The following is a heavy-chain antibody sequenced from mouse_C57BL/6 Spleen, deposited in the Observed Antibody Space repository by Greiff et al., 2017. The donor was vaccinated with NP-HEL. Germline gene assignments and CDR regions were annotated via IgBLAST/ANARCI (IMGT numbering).Heavy chain of an antibody. CDR3: AREVDSSGYAY. J-gene: IGHJ2*01. Sequence: VQLVESGPELVKPGASVKISCKASGYAFSSSWMNWVKQRPGKGLEWIGRIYPGDGDTNYNGKFKGKATLTADKSSSTAYMQLSSLTSEDSAVYFCAREVDSSGYAYWGQGTTLTVSS. CDR1: GYAFSSSW. V-gene: IGHV1-82*01. CDR2: IYPGDGDT. D-gene: IGHD3-2*02.